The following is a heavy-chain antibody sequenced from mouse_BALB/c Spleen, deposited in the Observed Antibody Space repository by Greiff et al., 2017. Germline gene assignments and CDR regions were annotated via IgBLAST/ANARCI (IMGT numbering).Heavy chain of an antibody. D-gene: IGHD4-1*02. J-gene: IGHJ3*01. Sequence: EVHLVESGGGLVQPGGSLKLSCAASGFTFSSYGMSWVRQTPDKRLELVATINSNGGSTYYPDSVKGRFTISRDNAKNTLYLQMSSLKSEDTAMYYCQLGRGAYWGQGTLVTVSA. CDR2: INSNGGST. V-gene: IGHV5-6-3*01. CDR1: GFTFSSYG. CDR3: QLGRGAY.